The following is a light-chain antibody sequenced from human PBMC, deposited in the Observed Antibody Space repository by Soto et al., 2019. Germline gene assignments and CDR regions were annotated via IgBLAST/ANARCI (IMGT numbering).Light chain of an antibody. V-gene: IGLV2-23*01. Sequence: QSVLTQPASVSGSPGQSITISCTRSSTDFENYNLVSWYQHCPDKAPKLIIYEGTKRPSEISDRFSGSESDTTASLIVSGLQPEDEADYYCSSYAGSNARVVFGGGTKLTVL. J-gene: IGLJ2*01. CDR3: SSYAGSNARVV. CDR1: STDFENYNL. CDR2: EGT.